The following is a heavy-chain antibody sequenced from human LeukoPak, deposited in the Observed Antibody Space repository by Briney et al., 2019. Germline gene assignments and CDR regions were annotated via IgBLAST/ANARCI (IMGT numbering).Heavy chain of an antibody. V-gene: IGHV3-33*01. Sequence: GGSLRLSCVVSGVSLSSLGMHWVRQAPGRRLEWLTFTWSDGRSEYYADSVKGRFSVSRDNSKNTVYLQIDSLRVEDTAVYYCARDRGNDYFDSWGQGTLVTVSS. CDR2: TWSDGRSE. CDR3: ARDRGNDYFDS. J-gene: IGHJ4*02. CDR1: GVSLSSLG.